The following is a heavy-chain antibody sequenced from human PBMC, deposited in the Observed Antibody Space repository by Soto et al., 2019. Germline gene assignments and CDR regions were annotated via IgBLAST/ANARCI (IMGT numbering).Heavy chain of an antibody. CDR2: ISGSGGST. CDR3: AKDPFSSSWYDFTWAYYFDY. Sequence: GGSLRLSCAASGFTFSSYAMSWVRQAPGKGLEWVSAISGSGGSTYYADSVKGRFTISRDNSKNTLYLQMNSLRVEDTAVYYCAKDPFSSSWYDFTWAYYFDYWGQGTLVTVSS. CDR1: GFTFSSYA. J-gene: IGHJ4*02. D-gene: IGHD6-13*01. V-gene: IGHV3-23*01.